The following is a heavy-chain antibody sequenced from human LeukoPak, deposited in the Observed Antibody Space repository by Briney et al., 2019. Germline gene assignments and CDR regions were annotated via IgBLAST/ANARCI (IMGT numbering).Heavy chain of an antibody. Sequence: SETLSLTCTVSDGSISNYYWSWIRQPPGKGLEWIGYVHYTGNTNYNPSLKSRVAISVDTSKNQLSLKLSSVTAADTAVYYCARGNSNDHLAWFGPWGQGTLVSVSS. CDR1: DGSISNYY. J-gene: IGHJ5*02. CDR3: ARGNSNDHLAWFGP. D-gene: IGHD2/OR15-2a*01. V-gene: IGHV4-59*01. CDR2: VHYTGNT.